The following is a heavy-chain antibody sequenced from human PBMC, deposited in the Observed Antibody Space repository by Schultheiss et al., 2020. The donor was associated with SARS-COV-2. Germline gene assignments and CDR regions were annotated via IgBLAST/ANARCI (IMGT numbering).Heavy chain of an antibody. V-gene: IGHV4-61*01. J-gene: IGHJ6*02. Sequence: SETLSLTCSVSDDSFNSGYFYWSWIRQPPGKGLEWIGYIYHSGSTNYNPSLKSRVTISVDTPKNQFSLKLSSVTAADTAVYYCATWDLGYYGMDVWGQGTTVTVSS. CDR1: DDSFNSGYFY. CDR2: IYHSGST. CDR3: ATWDLGYYGMDV. D-gene: IGHD1-26*01.